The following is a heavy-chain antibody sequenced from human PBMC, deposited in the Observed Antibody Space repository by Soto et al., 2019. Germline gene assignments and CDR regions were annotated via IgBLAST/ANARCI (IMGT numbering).Heavy chain of an antibody. J-gene: IGHJ6*02. CDR1: GGTFSSYA. V-gene: IGHV1-69*13. Sequence: ASVKVSCKASGGTFSSYAISWVRQAPGQGLEWMGGIIPIFGTANYAQKFRGRVTITADESTSTAYMELSSLRSEDTAVYYCARVVRGGGNPSKGYYGMDVWGQGTTVTVSS. CDR3: ARVVRGGGNPSKGYYGMDV. D-gene: IGHD2-15*01. CDR2: IIPIFGTA.